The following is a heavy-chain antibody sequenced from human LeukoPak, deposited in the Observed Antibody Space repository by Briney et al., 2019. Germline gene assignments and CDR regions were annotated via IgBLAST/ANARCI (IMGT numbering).Heavy chain of an antibody. CDR3: ARAPRWNPNLDY. J-gene: IGHJ4*02. CDR1: GGSISSHY. V-gene: IGHV4-59*11. D-gene: IGHD1-1*01. CDR2: IYYSGST. Sequence: SETLSLTCTVSGGSISSHYWSWIRQPPGKGLEWIGYIYYSGSTNYNPSLKSRVTISVDTSKNQFSLKLSSVTAADTAVYYCARAPRWNPNLDYWGQGTLVTVSS.